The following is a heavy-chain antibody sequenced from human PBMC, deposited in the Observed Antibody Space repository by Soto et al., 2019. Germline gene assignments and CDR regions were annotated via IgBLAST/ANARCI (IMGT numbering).Heavy chain of an antibody. CDR3: ATSREVDYTVWFDP. J-gene: IGHJ5*02. CDR2: ISAYNGNT. Sequence: ASVKVSCKASGYTFTSYGISWVRQAPGQGLEWMGWISAYNGNTNYAQKLQGRVTMTTDTSTSTAYMELRSLRSDDTAVYYCATSREVDYTVWFDPWGQGTLVTVSS. D-gene: IGHD4-4*01. CDR1: GYTFTSYG. V-gene: IGHV1-18*01.